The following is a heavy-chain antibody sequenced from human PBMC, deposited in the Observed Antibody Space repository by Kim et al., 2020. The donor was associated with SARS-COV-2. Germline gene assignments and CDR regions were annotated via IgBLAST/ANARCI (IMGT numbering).Heavy chain of an antibody. Sequence: GGSLRLSCAASGFTLSDYHMNWIRQAPGKGLQWVSYISSSGSNTYYVDSVKGRFTISRDNAKNSLYMEMDSLRAEDTAVYYCARDSGSNCADHWGQGTLV. D-gene: IGHD6-13*01. CDR1: GFTLSDYH. CDR2: ISSSGSNT. V-gene: IGHV3-11*04. J-gene: IGHJ4*02. CDR3: ARDSGSNCADH.